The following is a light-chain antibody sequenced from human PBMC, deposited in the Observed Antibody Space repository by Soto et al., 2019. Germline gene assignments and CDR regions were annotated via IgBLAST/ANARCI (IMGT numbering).Light chain of an antibody. J-gene: IGKJ5*01. CDR2: AAS. Sequence: EIVWTQSPGTLSLSPGQRVTLSCRASQSVANSCLAWYQQRPGQAPILLIYAASIRSTGIPDRFSGSGSGTDFTLTISSLEPEDVAVFYCQQYGSSPITFGQGTRLDIE. CDR1: QSVANSC. CDR3: QQYGSSPIT. V-gene: IGKV3-20*01.